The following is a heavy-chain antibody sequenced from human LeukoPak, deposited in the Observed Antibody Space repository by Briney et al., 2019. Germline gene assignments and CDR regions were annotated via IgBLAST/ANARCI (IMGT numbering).Heavy chain of an antibody. CDR2: ISTYNGNT. V-gene: IGHV1-18*01. CDR3: ARDNSVRDEAWWFNP. CDR1: GYTFSSYG. Sequence: ASVKVSCKGSGYTFSSYGISWVRQAPGQGLEWMGWISTYNGNTNYAQKFQGRVTITADKSTSTAYMELSSLRSEDTAVYYCARDNSVRDEAWWFNPWGQGTLVTVSS. J-gene: IGHJ5*02. D-gene: IGHD5-24*01.